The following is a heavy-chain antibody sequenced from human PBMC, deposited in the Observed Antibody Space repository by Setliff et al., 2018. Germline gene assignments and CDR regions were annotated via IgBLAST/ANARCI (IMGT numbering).Heavy chain of an antibody. D-gene: IGHD6-19*01. V-gene: IGHV4-61*02. CDR3: ARGSSGWYSGAFDI. J-gene: IGHJ3*02. CDR2: IYTSGST. Sequence: SETLSLTCTVSGGSISSGSYYWSWIRQPAGKGLEWIGRIYTSGSTNYNPSLKSRVTISLDTSKNQFSLKLSSVTAADTAVYYCARGSSGWYSGAFDIWGQGTMVTVSS. CDR1: GGSISSGSYY.